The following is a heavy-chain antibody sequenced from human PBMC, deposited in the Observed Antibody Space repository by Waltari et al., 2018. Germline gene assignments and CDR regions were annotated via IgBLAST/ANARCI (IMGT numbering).Heavy chain of an antibody. D-gene: IGHD5-12*01. CDR2: IYTSGST. CDR3: ARDGGDGYTLPFDY. V-gene: IGHV4-4*07. CDR1: AGSISSYY. Sequence: QVQLQASGPGLVKPSEPLSLTCTVSAGSISSYYWRWIRQPAGKGLEWIGRIYTSGSTNYNPSLKSRVTMSVDTSKNQFSLKLSSVTAADTAVYYCARDGGDGYTLPFDYWGQGTLVTVSS. J-gene: IGHJ4*02.